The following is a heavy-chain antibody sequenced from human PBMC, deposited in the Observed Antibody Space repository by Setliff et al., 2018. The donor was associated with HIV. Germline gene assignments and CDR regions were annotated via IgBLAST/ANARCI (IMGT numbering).Heavy chain of an antibody. V-gene: IGHV7-4-1*02. CDR1: GYTFTTYG. CDR2: INTNTGNP. CDR3: AREVLLGDMSFPNN. D-gene: IGHD3-16*01. J-gene: IGHJ4*02. Sequence: VASVKVSCKASGYTFTTYGMNWVRQAPGQGLEWMGWINTNTGNPTYAQGFTGRFVFSLDTSVSTAYLQINDLEIEDTAIYFCAREVLLGDMSFPNNWGQGTLVTVSS.